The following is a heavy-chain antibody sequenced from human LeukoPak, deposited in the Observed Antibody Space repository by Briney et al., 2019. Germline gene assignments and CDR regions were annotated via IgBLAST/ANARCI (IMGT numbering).Heavy chain of an antibody. CDR1: GFTFSSYE. J-gene: IGHJ6*03. V-gene: IGHV3-48*03. CDR3: ARVISPHYYDSSGWYYYMDV. D-gene: IGHD3-22*01. Sequence: GGSLRLSCAASGFTFSSYEMNWVRQAPGKGLEWVSYISSSGSTIYYADSVKGRFTISRDNAKNSLYLQMNSLRAEDTAVYYCARVISPHYYDSSGWYYYMDVWGKGTTVTVSS. CDR2: ISSSGSTI.